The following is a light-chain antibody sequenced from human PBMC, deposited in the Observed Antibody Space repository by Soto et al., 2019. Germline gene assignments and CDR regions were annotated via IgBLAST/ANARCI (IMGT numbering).Light chain of an antibody. V-gene: IGLV1-47*01. Sequence: QSVLTQPPSASGTPGQSVTISCSGSSSNIGNNFLYWYQQLPGAAPKLLIYRNDQRPLGVPDRFSGSKSGTSASLAISGRRSEDEADYYCAAWDDNLSGLLFGGGTKLTVL. J-gene: IGLJ2*01. CDR2: RND. CDR1: SSNIGNNF. CDR3: AAWDDNLSGLL.